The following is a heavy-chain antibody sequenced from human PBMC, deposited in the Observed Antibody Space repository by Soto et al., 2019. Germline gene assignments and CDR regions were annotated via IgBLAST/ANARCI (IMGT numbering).Heavy chain of an antibody. Sequence: EVQLLESGGGLVQPGGSLRLSCAASGFTFNAYAMTWVRQAPGKGLEWVSAIGVSGGNRYYAASVRGRFTISRDKSKDTVDLQMNSLRVEDTAVYYCARVSSDYINSVDHWGQGILVSVSS. J-gene: IGHJ4*02. D-gene: IGHD4-4*01. CDR2: IGVSGGNR. CDR1: GFTFNAYA. CDR3: ARVSSDYINSVDH. V-gene: IGHV3-23*01.